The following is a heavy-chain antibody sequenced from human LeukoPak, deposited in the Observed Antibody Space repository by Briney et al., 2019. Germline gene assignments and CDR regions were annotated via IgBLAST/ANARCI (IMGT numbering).Heavy chain of an antibody. Sequence: SETLSLTCTVSGGSISSYYWSWLRQPPGKGLEWVGYIYYSGSTNYNPSLKSRVTISVDTSKNQFSLKLSSVTAADMAVYYCARSYSGSYPDPFDYWGQGTLVTVSS. CDR3: ARSYSGSYPDPFDY. J-gene: IGHJ4*02. CDR1: GGSISSYY. D-gene: IGHD1-26*01. V-gene: IGHV4-59*01. CDR2: IYYSGST.